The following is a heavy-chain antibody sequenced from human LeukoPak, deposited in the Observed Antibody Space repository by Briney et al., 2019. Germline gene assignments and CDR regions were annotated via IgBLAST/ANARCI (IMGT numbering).Heavy chain of an antibody. J-gene: IGHJ6*02. CDR2: ISYDGSNK. Sequence: GGSLRLSCAACGFTFGSYAMHWVRQAPGKGRVGVAVISYDGSNKSYADSVKDRFTNSRDNSKSTLYLQMISLRAEDTAVYYCARGLVAHPPIYYYYGMDVWGQGTTVTVSS. D-gene: IGHD2-15*01. CDR1: GFTFGSYA. CDR3: ARGLVAHPPIYYYYGMDV. V-gene: IGHV3-30-3*01.